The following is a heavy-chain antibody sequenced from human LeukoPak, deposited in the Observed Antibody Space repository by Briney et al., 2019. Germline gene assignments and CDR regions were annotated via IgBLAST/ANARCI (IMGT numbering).Heavy chain of an antibody. Sequence: GGSLRLSCAASGFTFSDHYMDWVRQAPGKGLEWVGRSRNKGNSYTTEYAASVKGRLTISRDDSKNSVYLVMNSLKTEDTAVYYCARVGPPTIDAFDIWGRGTVVTVSS. CDR2: SRNKGNSYTT. V-gene: IGHV3-72*01. CDR1: GFTFSDHY. CDR3: ARVGPPTIDAFDI. D-gene: IGHD5-24*01. J-gene: IGHJ3*02.